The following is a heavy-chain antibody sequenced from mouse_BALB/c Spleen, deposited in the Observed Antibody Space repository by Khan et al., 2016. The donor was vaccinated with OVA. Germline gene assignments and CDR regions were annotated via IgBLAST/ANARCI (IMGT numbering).Heavy chain of an antibody. V-gene: IGHV1S22*01. CDR3: TRGEYDGDY. Sequence: LQQPGSELVRPGASVKLSCKASGYTFTSYWMHWVKQRPGQGLEWIGNIYPGSGSTNYDEKFKSKATLTVDTSSSTAYMQLSSLTSEDSAVYYCTRGEYDGDYWGLGTTLTVSS. CDR1: GYTFTSYW. CDR2: IYPGSGST. D-gene: IGHD2-14*01. J-gene: IGHJ2*01.